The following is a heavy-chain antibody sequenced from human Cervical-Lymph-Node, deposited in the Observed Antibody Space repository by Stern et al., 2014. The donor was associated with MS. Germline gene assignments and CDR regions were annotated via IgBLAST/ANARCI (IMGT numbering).Heavy chain of an antibody. CDR1: GFTFNNYG. CDR2: VWYEGTKT. J-gene: IGHJ4*02. V-gene: IGHV3-33*01. CDR3: ARDRSSGWTSEFEY. Sequence: VQLEESGGGLVQPGGSLRLSWVESGFTFNNYGMHWVRQAPGKGPEWVAVVWYEGTKTYHADSVKGRFTISREDSKKTLYLQMNSLSVEDTAIYYCARDRSSGWTSEFEYWGRGTLVTVSS. D-gene: IGHD6-19*01.